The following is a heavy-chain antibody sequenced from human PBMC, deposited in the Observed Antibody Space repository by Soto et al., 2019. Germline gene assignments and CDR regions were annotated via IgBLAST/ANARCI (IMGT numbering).Heavy chain of an antibody. D-gene: IGHD3-3*01. CDR2: IYYSGST. Sequence: SETLSLTCTVSGGSISSYYWSWIRQPPGKGLEWIGYIYYSGSTNYNPSLKSRVTISVDTSKNQFSLKLSSVTAADTAVYYCARGSRDFWSGYDVNWFDPWGQGTLVTVSS. CDR3: ARGSRDFWSGYDVNWFDP. J-gene: IGHJ5*02. CDR1: GGSISSYY. V-gene: IGHV4-59*01.